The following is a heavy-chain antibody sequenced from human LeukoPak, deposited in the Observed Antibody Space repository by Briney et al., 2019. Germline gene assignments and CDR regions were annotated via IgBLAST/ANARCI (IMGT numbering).Heavy chain of an antibody. J-gene: IGHJ6*03. CDR3: ARRVADNYYYYYYMDV. V-gene: IGHV4-39*01. CDR1: GVSISSSSYY. D-gene: IGHD2-15*01. Sequence: SETLSLTCTVSGVSISSSSYYWAWIRQPPGKGLEWIGSIYYSGTTYYNPSLKSRVTISMDTSKNQFSLKLNSVTAADTAMYYCARRVADNYYYYYYMDVWGKGTTVTVSS. CDR2: IYYSGTT.